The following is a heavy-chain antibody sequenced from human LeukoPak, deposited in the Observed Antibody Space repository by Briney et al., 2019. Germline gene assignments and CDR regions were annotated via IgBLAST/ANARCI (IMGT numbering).Heavy chain of an antibody. Sequence: ASVKVSCKASGYTFTGYHMHWVRQAPGQGLEWMGWINPNTGDTNYAQKFQGRVTMTRDTSIDTAYMELSRLKTDDTAVYYCARNTNYFSSGNSFDYWGQGTLVTVSS. V-gene: IGHV1-2*02. D-gene: IGHD3-10*01. CDR2: INPNTGDT. J-gene: IGHJ4*02. CDR1: GYTFTGYH. CDR3: ARNTNYFSSGNSFDY.